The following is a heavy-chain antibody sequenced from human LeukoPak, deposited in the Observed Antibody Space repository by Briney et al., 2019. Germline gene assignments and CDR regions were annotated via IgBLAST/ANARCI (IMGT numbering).Heavy chain of an antibody. D-gene: IGHD3-22*01. J-gene: IGHJ4*02. CDR3: ARGGRITMIVVVPTSFDY. Sequence: ASVKVSCKASGYTFTSYYMHWVRQAPGQGLEWMGIINPSGGSTSYAQKFQGRVTMTRDTSTSTVYIELSSLRSEDTAVYYCARGGRITMIVVVPTSFDYWGQGTLVTVSS. CDR1: GYTFTSYY. V-gene: IGHV1-46*01. CDR2: INPSGGST.